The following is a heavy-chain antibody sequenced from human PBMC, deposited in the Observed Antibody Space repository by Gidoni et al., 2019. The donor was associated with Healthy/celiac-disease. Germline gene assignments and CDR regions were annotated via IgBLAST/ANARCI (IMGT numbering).Heavy chain of an antibody. V-gene: IGHV3-33*01. CDR1: GFTFSSYG. CDR3: ARQDCSGGSCYRPYYYYGMDV. J-gene: IGHJ6*02. D-gene: IGHD2-15*01. CDR2: IWYDGSNK. Sequence: QVQLVESGGGVVQPGRSLRLSCAASGFTFSSYGMHWVRQAPGKGLEWVEVIWYDGSNKYYADSVKVRFTISRDNSKNTLYLQMNSLRAEDTAVYYCARQDCSGGSCYRPYYYYGMDVWGQGTTVTVSS.